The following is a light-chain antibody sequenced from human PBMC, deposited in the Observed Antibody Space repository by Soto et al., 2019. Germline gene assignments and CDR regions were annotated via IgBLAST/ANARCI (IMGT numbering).Light chain of an antibody. CDR3: QQYNNWPPRS. Sequence: EIVMTQSPATLSVSPGERATLSCRASQSVSGNLAWYQQKPGQAPRLLIYGASTRATGIPARFIGSGSGTDFTRTSRSLQSEDFAVFYCQQYNNWPPRSFGQGTKVEIK. V-gene: IGKV3-15*01. CDR1: QSVSGN. J-gene: IGKJ1*01. CDR2: GAS.